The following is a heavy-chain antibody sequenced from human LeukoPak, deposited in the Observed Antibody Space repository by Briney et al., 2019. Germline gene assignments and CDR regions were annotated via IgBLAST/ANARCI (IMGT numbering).Heavy chain of an antibody. D-gene: IGHD6-6*01. CDR1: GFPFSSYW. CDR2: IKQDGSKK. CDR3: ARDGVGEYSSTFDY. V-gene: IGHV3-7*03. J-gene: IGHJ4*02. Sequence: GGSLRLSCVASGFPFSSYWMTWVRQAPGKGLEWVANIKQDGSKKSYVDSVKGRFTISRDNAKNSLYLQMNSLRAEDTAVYYCARDGVGEYSSTFDYWGQGTLVTVSS.